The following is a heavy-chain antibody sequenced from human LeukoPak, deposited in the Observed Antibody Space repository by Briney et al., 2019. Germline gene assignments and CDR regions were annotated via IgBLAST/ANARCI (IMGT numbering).Heavy chain of an antibody. Sequence: GASVKVSCKASGGTFSSYAISWVRQAPGQGLEWMGRIIPILGIANYAQKFQGRVTITADKSTSTAYMELSSLRSEDTAVYYCAREPSKHYSSSWYWVHWGQGTLVTVSS. CDR3: AREPSKHYSSSWYWVH. J-gene: IGHJ4*02. V-gene: IGHV1-69*04. CDR2: IIPILGIA. D-gene: IGHD6-13*01. CDR1: GGTFSSYA.